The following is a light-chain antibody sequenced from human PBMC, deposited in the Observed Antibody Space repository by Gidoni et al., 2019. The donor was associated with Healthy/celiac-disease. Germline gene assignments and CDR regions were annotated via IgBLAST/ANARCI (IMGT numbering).Light chain of an antibody. CDR1: QSISSY. V-gene: IGKV1-39*01. CDR2: DAS. Sequence: DIPLPPSPSSLSASVADRVTITCRASQSISSYLNWYQQKPGNAPKLLIYDASSLQSGAPSRLSGSGSGTDFTLTISSLQPEDFATYYCQQSYSTPLTFXGXTKVEIK. CDR3: QQSYSTPLT. J-gene: IGKJ4*02.